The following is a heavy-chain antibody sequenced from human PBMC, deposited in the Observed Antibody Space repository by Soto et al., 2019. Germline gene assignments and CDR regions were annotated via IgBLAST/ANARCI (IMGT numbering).Heavy chain of an antibody. D-gene: IGHD2-21*02. V-gene: IGHV5-10-1*01. CDR3: ARGWGPPYYHYGMDV. CDR2: IDPSDSYT. J-gene: IGHJ6*02. CDR1: GYSFTSYW. Sequence: GESLKISCKGSGYSFTSYWISWVRQMPGKGLEWMGRIDPSDSYTNYSPSFQGHATISADKSISTAYLQWSSLKASDTAMYYCARGWGPPYYHYGMDVWGQGTTVTVSS.